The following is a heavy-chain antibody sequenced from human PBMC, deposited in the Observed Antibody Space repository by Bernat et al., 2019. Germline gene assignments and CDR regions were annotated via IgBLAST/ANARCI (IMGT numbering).Heavy chain of an antibody. D-gene: IGHD4-23*01. Sequence: EVQLVESGGGLVQPGGSLRLSCAASGFTVSTNYMSWVRQAPGKGLEWVSVIYSGGNTYYADSVKGRFTISRDNSKKTLYLQMNSLRAEDTAMYYCARYYGGNSGSAFDIWGRGTMVTVSS. V-gene: IGHV3-66*01. CDR1: GFTVSTNY. CDR2: IYSGGNT. CDR3: ARYYGGNSGSAFDI. J-gene: IGHJ3*02.